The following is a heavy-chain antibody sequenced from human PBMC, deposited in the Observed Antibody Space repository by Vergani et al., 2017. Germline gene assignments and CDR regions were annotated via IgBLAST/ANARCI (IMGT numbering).Heavy chain of an antibody. CDR2: ISSDGGST. CDR1: GFTFSTYA. D-gene: IGHD1-1*01. V-gene: IGHV3-23*01. J-gene: IGHJ6*03. CDR3: TRHVGTSSYYYMDV. Sequence: EVQLLESGGGLVQPGGSLRLSCAASGFTFSTYAMTWVRQAPGKGLEWVSTISSDGGSTYYADSVKGRFTISRDNSKNTLSLQMNSLTAEDTAVYYCTRHVGTSSYYYMDVWGKXP.